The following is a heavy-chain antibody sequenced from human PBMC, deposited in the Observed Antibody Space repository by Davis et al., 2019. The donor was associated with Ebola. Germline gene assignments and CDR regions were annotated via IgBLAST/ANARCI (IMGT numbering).Heavy chain of an antibody. D-gene: IGHD4-17*01. Sequence: ASVKVSCKASGYTFTSYDINWVRQATGQGLEWMGWMNPNSGNTGYAQKFQGRVTMTRNTSISTAYMELSSLRSEDTAVYYCVTGWGYGDYDVDYYYYGMDVWGQGTTVTVSS. CDR2: MNPNSGNT. CDR1: GYTFTSYD. CDR3: VTGWGYGDYDVDYYYYGMDV. V-gene: IGHV1-8*01. J-gene: IGHJ6*02.